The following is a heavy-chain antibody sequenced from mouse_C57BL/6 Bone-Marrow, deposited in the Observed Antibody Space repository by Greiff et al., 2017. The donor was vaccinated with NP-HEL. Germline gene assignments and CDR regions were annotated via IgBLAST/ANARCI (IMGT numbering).Heavy chain of an antibody. CDR2: IYPRSGNT. CDR1: GYTFTSYG. D-gene: IGHD2-3*01. V-gene: IGHV1-81*01. Sequence: VQLQQSGAELARPGASVKLSCKASGYTFTSYGISWVKQRTGQGLEWIGEIYPRSGNTYYNEKFKGKATLTADKSSSTAYMELRSLTSEDSAVDVCASRWLLLWYFEVWGTGTTVTVSS. CDR3: ASRWLLLWYFEV. J-gene: IGHJ1*03.